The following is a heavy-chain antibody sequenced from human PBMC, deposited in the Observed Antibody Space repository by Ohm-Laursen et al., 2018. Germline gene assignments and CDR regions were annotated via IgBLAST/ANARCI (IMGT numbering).Heavy chain of an antibody. CDR3: ARSGGQRNYYFDY. V-gene: IGHV4-4*07. J-gene: IGHJ4*02. CDR2: IYTSGST. D-gene: IGHD3-16*01. CDR1: GGSISSYY. Sequence: SETLSLTWTVSGGSISSYYWSWIRQPAGKGLEWIGRIYTSGSTNYNPSLKSRVIMSVDTSKNQFSLKLSSVTAADTAVYYCARSGGQRNYYFDYWGQGTLVTVSS.